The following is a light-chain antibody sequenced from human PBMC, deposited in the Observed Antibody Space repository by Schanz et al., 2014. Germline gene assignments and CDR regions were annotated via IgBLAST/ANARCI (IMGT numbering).Light chain of an antibody. CDR3: QVWDSSSDHLVV. J-gene: IGLJ2*01. CDR2: ADS. V-gene: IGLV3-21*02. Sequence: SSELTQAPSVSVAPGQTAKITCGGNNIGSNSVHWYQQKPGQAPVLVVYADSDRPSGIPERFSGSNSGNTATLTISRVEAGDEADYYCQVWDSSSDHLVVFGGGTKVTVL. CDR1: NIGSNS.